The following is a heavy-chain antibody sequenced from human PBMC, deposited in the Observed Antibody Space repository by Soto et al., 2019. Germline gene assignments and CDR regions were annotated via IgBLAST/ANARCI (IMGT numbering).Heavy chain of an antibody. V-gene: IGHV3-30-3*01. J-gene: IGHJ4*02. D-gene: IGHD3-22*01. CDR2: ISYDGSNK. CDR3: ARDYYYDSSGYRND. CDR1: GFTFSSYA. Sequence: PGGSLRLSCAASGFTFSSYAMHWVRQAPGKGLEWVAVISYDGSNKNYADSVKGRFTISRDNSKNTLYLQMNSLRAEDTAVYYCARDYYYDSSGYRNDWGQVPLGTFSS.